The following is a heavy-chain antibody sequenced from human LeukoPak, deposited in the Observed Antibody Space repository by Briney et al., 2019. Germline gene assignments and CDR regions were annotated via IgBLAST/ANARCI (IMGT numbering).Heavy chain of an antibody. D-gene: IGHD1-1*01. V-gene: IGHV3-30*04. Sequence: GRSLRLSCAASGFTFSSYAMHWVRQAPGKGLEWVAVISYDGSNKYYADSVKGRFTISRDNSKNTLYLQMNSLRAEDTAVYYCARNWNDADFASDAFDIWGQRTMVTVSS. J-gene: IGHJ3*02. CDR3: ARNWNDADFASDAFDI. CDR2: ISYDGSNK. CDR1: GFTFSSYA.